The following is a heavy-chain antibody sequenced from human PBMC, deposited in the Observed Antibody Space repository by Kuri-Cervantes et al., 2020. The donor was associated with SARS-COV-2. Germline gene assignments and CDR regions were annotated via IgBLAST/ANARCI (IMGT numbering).Heavy chain of an antibody. V-gene: IGHV4-4*07. CDR1: GGSISSYY. D-gene: IGHD6-19*01. Sequence: SETLSLTCTVSGGSISSYYWSWIRQPAGKGLEWIGRIYTSGSTNYNPSPKSRVTMSVDTSKNQFSLKLSSVTAADTAVYYCASIAVAGRANYYYGMDVWGQGTTVTVSS. CDR3: ASIAVAGRANYYYGMDV. CDR2: IYTSGST. J-gene: IGHJ6*02.